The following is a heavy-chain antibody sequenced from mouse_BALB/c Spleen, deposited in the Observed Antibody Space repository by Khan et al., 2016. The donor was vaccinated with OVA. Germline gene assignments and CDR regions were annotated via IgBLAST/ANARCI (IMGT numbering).Heavy chain of an antibody. CDR3: AKDPPYYSMDY. CDR2: IWAGGSK. Sequence: QVQLKQSGPGLVAPSPSLSITCNVPGFSLTDYAVSWIRQPPGKGLEWLGVIWAGGSKYYHSVLNSRLSISKENSKSQVFLKVNSQQTDDTAMYYCAKDPPYYSMDYWGQGTSVTVSS. J-gene: IGHJ4*01. V-gene: IGHV2-6-5*01. CDR1: GFSLTDYA.